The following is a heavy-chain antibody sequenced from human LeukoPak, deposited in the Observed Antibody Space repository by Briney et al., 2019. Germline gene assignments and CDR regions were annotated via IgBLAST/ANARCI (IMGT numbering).Heavy chain of an antibody. CDR2: MNPNSGKT. CDR3: ASPRIAAAASLHDAFDI. J-gene: IGHJ3*02. CDR1: GYTFTSYD. V-gene: IGHV1-8*01. Sequence: ASVKVSCKASGYTFTSYDINWVRQATGQGLEWMGWMNPNSGKTGYAQKFQGRVTMTRNTSISTAYMELSSLRSEDTAVYYCASPRIAAAASLHDAFDIWGQGTMVTVSS. D-gene: IGHD6-13*01.